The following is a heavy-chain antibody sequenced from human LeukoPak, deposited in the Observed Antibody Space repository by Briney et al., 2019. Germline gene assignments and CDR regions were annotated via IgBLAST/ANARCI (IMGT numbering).Heavy chain of an antibody. CDR2: IKTDGSST. CDR3: VRETRIGSSGTQGWFDP. J-gene: IGHJ5*02. D-gene: IGHD1-1*01. Sequence: GVSLRLSCLASGFTFSSFWMHWVRQTPGKGLVWVSRIKTDGSSTDYADSVKGRFTISRDNARNTLYLQMDSLRVEDTAVYYCVRETRIGSSGTQGWFDPWGQGTLVTVSS. CDR1: GFTFSSFW. V-gene: IGHV3-74*01.